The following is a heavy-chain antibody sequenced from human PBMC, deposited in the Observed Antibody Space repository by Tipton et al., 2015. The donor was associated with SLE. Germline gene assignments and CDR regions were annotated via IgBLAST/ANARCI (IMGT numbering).Heavy chain of an antibody. V-gene: IGHV4-38-2*02. CDR3: ARDWVVGATLDRFDP. CDR1: GYSINSGYY. J-gene: IGHJ5*02. CDR2: IFYSGST. Sequence: TLSLTCAVSGYSINSGYYWGWIRQPAGKGLEWIGSIFYSGSTYYNWSLKSRVTISLDTSKNQFSLKVTSVTATDTAVYYCARDWVVGATLDRFDPWGQGTLVTVSS. D-gene: IGHD1-26*01.